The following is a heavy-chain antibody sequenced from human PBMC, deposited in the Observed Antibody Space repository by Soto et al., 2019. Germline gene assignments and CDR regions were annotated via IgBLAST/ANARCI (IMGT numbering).Heavy chain of an antibody. Sequence: PSETLSLTCTVSGGSISSGGYYWSWIRQPPGKGLEWIGEINHSGSTNYNPSLKSRVTISVDTSKNQFSLKLSSVTAADTAVYYCARRNDYIWGSYRYTSHKGYFDYWGQGTLVTVSS. J-gene: IGHJ4*02. CDR2: INHSGST. V-gene: IGHV4-39*07. D-gene: IGHD3-16*02. CDR3: ARRNDYIWGSYRYTSHKGYFDY. CDR1: GGSISSGGYY.